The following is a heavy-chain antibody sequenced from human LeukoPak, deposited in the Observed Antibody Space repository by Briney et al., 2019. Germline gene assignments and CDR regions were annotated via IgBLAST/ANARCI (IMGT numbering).Heavy chain of an antibody. V-gene: IGHV3-30-3*01. D-gene: IGHD6-19*01. CDR3: ARALSSGWSHAFDI. J-gene: IGHJ3*02. CDR1: GFTFSVYT. Sequence: HPGGSPRLSCAASGFTFSVYTIHWVRQAPGKGLEWVAVMSSDGSNKYYADSVKGRFTISRDNSRNTMYLQMNSLRAEDTAVYYCARALSSGWSHAFDIWGQGTMVTVSS. CDR2: MSSDGSNK.